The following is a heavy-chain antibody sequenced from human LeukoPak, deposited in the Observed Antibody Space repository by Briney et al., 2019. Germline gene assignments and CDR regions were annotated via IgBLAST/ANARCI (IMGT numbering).Heavy chain of an antibody. D-gene: IGHD1-26*01. CDR2: ISSSSSYI. J-gene: IGHJ4*02. CDR1: GFTFSSYS. Sequence: PGGSLRLSCAASGFTFSSYSMNWVRQAPGKGLEWVSSISSSSSYIYYADSVKGRSTISRDNAKNSLYLQMNSLRAEDTAVYYCARSRWSLLDYWGQGTLVTVSS. V-gene: IGHV3-21*01. CDR3: ARSRWSLLDY.